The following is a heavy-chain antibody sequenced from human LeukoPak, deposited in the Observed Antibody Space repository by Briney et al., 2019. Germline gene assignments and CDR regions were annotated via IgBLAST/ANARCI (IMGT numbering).Heavy chain of an antibody. CDR2: IFYTGNT. V-gene: IGHV4-39*01. J-gene: IGHJ4*02. CDR1: GGSISSRNHY. Sequence: SETLSLTCSVSGGSISSRNHYWDWIRQPPGKGLEWIGSIFYTGNTYYNPSLRSRVTMSVDTSKNHFSLNLSSVTAADMAVYYCSRHVNTFDYWGQGALVTVSS. CDR3: SRHVNTFDY.